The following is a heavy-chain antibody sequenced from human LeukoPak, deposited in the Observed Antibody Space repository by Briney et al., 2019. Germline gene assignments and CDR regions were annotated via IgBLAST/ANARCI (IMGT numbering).Heavy chain of an antibody. CDR2: ISAYNGNT. J-gene: IGHJ5*02. D-gene: IGHD2-2*01. Sequence: ASVKVSCKASGYTFTSYGISWVRQAPGQGLEWMGWISAYNGNTNYAQKLQGRVTMTTDTSTSTAYMELRSLRSDDTAVYYCARDRPGYCSSTSCGYNWFDPWGQGTLVTVSS. CDR1: GYTFTSYG. CDR3: ARDRPGYCSSTSCGYNWFDP. V-gene: IGHV1-18*01.